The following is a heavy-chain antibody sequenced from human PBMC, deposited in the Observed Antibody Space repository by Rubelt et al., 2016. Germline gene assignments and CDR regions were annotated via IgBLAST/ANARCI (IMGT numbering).Heavy chain of an antibody. Sequence: QVQLPQWGAGLLKPSETLSLTCAVYGGSFSGYYWSWIRQPPGKGLEWIGEINHSGSTNYNPSLKSRVTISVDTSKNAFSLKLGSVTAADTAVYYCARGKEGLGVTMMDYWGQGTLVTVSS. D-gene: IGHD3-22*01. CDR1: GGSFSGYY. J-gene: IGHJ4*02. CDR2: INHSGST. CDR3: ARGKEGLGVTMMDY. V-gene: IGHV4-34*01.